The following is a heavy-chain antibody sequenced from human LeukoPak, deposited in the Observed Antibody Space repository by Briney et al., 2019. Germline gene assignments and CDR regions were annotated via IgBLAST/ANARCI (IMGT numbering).Heavy chain of an antibody. V-gene: IGHV4-59*08. D-gene: IGHD4-11*01. CDR2: ISSAGDT. CDR1: GDSISGYY. CDR3: ARQHGDYGNYFDP. Sequence: SGTLSLTCTVSGDSISGYYWGWVRQPPGKGLECVGYISSAGDTKYNPSLKGRVTISMDTSNNHFSLKVPSVTAADTAVYYCARQHGDYGNYFDPWGQGTLVTVSS. J-gene: IGHJ5*02.